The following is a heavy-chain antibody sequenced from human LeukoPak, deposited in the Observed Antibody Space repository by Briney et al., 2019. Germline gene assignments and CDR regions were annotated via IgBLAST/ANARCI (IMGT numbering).Heavy chain of an antibody. CDR1: GYTFTSYY. V-gene: IGHV1-46*01. D-gene: IGHD3-3*01. CDR2: INPSGGNT. J-gene: IGHJ4*02. CDR3: ARGHDFWGGYYLGGGPDY. Sequence: GASVKVSCKASGYTFTSYYMHWVRQAPGQGLEWMGIINPSGGNTAYAQKFQGRVTLTRDTSTSTVYMELSSLRSEDTALYYCARGHDFWGGYYLGGGPDYWGQGTLVTVSS.